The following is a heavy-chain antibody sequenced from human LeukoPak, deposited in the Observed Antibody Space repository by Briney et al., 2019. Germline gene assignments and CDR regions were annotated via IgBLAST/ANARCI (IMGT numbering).Heavy chain of an antibody. CDR3: AKGSGYSSGMYYFDY. J-gene: IGHJ4*02. V-gene: IGHV3-23*01. D-gene: IGHD6-19*01. CDR2: ISGSGGST. CDR1: GFTFSSYA. Sequence: GGSLKLSCAASGFTFSSYAMSWVRQAPGKGLEWVSAISGSGGSTYYADSVKGRFTISRDNSKNTLYLQMNSLRAEDTAVYYCAKGSGYSSGMYYFDYWGQGTLVTVSS.